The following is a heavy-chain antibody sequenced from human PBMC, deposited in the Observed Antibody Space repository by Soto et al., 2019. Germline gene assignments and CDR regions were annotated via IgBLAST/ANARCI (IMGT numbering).Heavy chain of an antibody. V-gene: IGHV1-18*04. J-gene: IGHJ4*02. CDR1: GYTFTSYG. D-gene: IGHD6-19*01. CDR2: IRAYNGYT. CDR3: VRASDVYRSGWYVGYFDF. Sequence: ASVNVSCKASGYTFTSYGISWVRQAPGQGLEWMGWIRAYNGYTNYAQKFQGRVTISTDTSTSTAYMELRSLISDDTAVYYCVRASDVYRSGWYVGYFDFWGQRTLLT.